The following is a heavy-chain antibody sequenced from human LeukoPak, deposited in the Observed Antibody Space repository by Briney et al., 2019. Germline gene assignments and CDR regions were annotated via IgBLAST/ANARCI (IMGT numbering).Heavy chain of an antibody. CDR3: ARALNYDPDY. CDR1: GYSFTNYD. CDR2: MNPNSGTV. Sequence: GASVKVSCKASGYSFTNYDINWVRQATGHGLEWMGWMNPNSGTVGYAQKFQGRVTMTRDTSTSTVYMELSSLRSEDTAVYYCARALNYDPDYWGQGTLVTVSS. V-gene: IGHV1-8*01. D-gene: IGHD3-22*01. J-gene: IGHJ4*02.